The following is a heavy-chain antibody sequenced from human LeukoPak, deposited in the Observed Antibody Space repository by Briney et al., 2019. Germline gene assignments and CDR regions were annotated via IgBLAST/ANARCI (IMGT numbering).Heavy chain of an antibody. CDR3: ARVSAAAGTADY. CDR1: GGSISSGSCY. D-gene: IGHD6-13*01. Sequence: SQTLSLTCTVSGGSISSGSCYWSWIRQPPGKGLEWIGYIYHSGSTYYNPSLKSRVTISVDRSKNQFSLKLSSVTAADTAVYYCARVSAAAGTADYWGQGTLVTVSS. J-gene: IGHJ4*02. V-gene: IGHV4-30-2*01. CDR2: IYHSGST.